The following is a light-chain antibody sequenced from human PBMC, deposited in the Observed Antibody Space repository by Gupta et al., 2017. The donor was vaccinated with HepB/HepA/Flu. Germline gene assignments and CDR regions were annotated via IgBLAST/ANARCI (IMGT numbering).Light chain of an antibody. Sequence: EIVMQPSPATLSVSPGERATRSCRASQSVSSYLAWYQQEPGQAPRLLIYGASTRATGIPARFSGSGSGTEFTLTISSLQSEDFAVYYCQQYNNWPLTFGQGTKVEIK. CDR1: QSVSSY. CDR2: GAS. CDR3: QQYNNWPLT. J-gene: IGKJ1*01. V-gene: IGKV3-15*01.